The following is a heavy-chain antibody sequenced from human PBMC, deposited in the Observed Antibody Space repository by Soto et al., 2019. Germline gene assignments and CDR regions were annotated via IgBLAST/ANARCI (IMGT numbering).Heavy chain of an antibody. CDR3: AKSQNQPRPLQLRYFDWLSETFDY. Sequence: GGSLRLSCAASGFTFSSYAMSWVRQAPGKGLEWVSAISGSGGSTYYADSVKGRFTISRDNSKNTLYLQMNSLRAEDTAVYYCAKSQNQPRPLQLRYFDWLSETFDYWGQGTLVTVSS. D-gene: IGHD3-9*01. V-gene: IGHV3-23*01. CDR2: ISGSGGST. J-gene: IGHJ4*02. CDR1: GFTFSSYA.